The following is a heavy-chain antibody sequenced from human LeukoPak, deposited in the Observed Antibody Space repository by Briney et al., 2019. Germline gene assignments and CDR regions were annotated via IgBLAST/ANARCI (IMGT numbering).Heavy chain of an antibody. CDR2: INPNSGGT. CDR3: ARVLSRRRVIAVAGSGVLYYFDY. V-gene: IGHV1-2*02. CDR1: GYTFTGYY. D-gene: IGHD6-19*01. Sequence: GASVKVSCKASGYTFTGYYMHWVRQAPGQGLEWMGWINPNSGGTNYAQKFQGRVTMTRDTSISTAYMELSRLRSDDTAVYYCARVLSRRRVIAVAGSGVLYYFDYWGQGTLVTVSS. J-gene: IGHJ4*02.